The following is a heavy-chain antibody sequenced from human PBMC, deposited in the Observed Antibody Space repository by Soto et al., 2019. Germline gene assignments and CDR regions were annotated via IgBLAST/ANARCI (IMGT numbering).Heavy chain of an antibody. CDR1: GFSLRTSGVG. V-gene: IGHV2-5*01. D-gene: IGHD6-19*01. CDR3: AKSGSSGWYGWFDP. CDR2: IYWNDDK. Sequence: GPTLVNPTQTLPLTCIFSGFSLRTSGVGVGWILQPPGKALEWLGFIYWNDDKRYSPSLKSRLTITKDTSKNQVVLTMTNMDPVDTATYYCAKSGSSGWYGWFDPWGQGTLVTVSS. J-gene: IGHJ5*02.